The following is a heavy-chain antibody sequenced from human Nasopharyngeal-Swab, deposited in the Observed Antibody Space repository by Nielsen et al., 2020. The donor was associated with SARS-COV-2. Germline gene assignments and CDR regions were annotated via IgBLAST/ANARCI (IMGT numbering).Heavy chain of an antibody. J-gene: IGHJ4*02. CDR1: GFTFGGSS. D-gene: IGHD1-14*01. CDR2: VKSKSKNYVT. CDR3: SASVATRSDY. V-gene: IGHV3-73*01. Sequence: GESLKISCAASGFTFGGSSMHWVRQAPGKGLEWVGHVKSKSKNYVTTYSGSMKGRFTISRDDSKNTADLQMDSLQAEDTAIYYCSASVATRSDYWGQGTLVTVSS.